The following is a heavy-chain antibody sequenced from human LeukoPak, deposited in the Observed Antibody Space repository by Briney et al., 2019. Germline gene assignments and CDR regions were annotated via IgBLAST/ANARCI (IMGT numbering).Heavy chain of an antibody. CDR3: ARGGGIVGASAFDI. CDR1: GGTFSSYA. CDR2: IIPIFGTA. V-gene: IGHV1-69*13. D-gene: IGHD1-26*01. Sequence: ASVKVSCKASGGTFSSYAISWVRQAPGQGLEWMGGIIPIFGTANYAQKFQGRVTITADESASTAYMELSSLRSEDTAVYYCARGGGIVGASAFDIWGQGTMVTVSS. J-gene: IGHJ3*02.